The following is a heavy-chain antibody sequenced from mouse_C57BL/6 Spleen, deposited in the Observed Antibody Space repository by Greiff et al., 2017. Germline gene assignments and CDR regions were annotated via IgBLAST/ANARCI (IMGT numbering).Heavy chain of an antibody. V-gene: IGHV1-80*01. J-gene: IGHJ2*01. Sequence: QVQLQQSGAELVKPGASVKISCKASGYAFSSYWMNWVKQRPGKGLEWIGQIYPGDGDTNYNGKFKGKATLTADKSSSTAYMQLSSLTSEDSAVYFCARRRNYGSSWDYWGQGTTLTVSS. D-gene: IGHD1-1*01. CDR3: ARRRNYGSSWDY. CDR2: IYPGDGDT. CDR1: GYAFSSYW.